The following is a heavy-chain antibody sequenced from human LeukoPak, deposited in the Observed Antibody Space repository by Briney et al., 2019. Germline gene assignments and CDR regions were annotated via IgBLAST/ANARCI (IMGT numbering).Heavy chain of an antibody. CDR1: GFTFSDHY. CDR2: IRNKANSYTT. J-gene: IGHJ4*02. D-gene: IGHD1-26*01. CDR3: AREWDSGSYYLGYFDY. V-gene: IGHV3-72*01. Sequence: GGSLRLSCAASGFTFSDHYMDWVRQAPGKGLEWVGRIRNKANSYTTEYAASVKGRFTISRDDSKDSLYLQMNSLKCEDTAVYYCAREWDSGSYYLGYFDYWGQGTLVTVSS.